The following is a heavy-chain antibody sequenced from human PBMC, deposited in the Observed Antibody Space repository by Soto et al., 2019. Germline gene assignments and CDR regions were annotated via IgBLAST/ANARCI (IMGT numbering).Heavy chain of an antibody. Sequence: ALVKVSCKASGYTFTSYAMHWVRQAPGQRLEWMGWINAGNGNTKYSQKFQGRVTITRDTSAGTVYMQLSSLTSEDTAVYYCARDDSGFSGSHYIDYFNYWGQGALVTISS. CDR2: INAGNGNT. CDR3: ARDDSGFSGSHYIDYFNY. J-gene: IGHJ4*02. CDR1: GYTFTSYA. V-gene: IGHV1-3*01. D-gene: IGHD1-26*01.